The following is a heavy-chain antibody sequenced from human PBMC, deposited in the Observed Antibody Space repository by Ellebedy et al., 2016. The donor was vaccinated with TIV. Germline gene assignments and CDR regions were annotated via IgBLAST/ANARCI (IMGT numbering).Heavy chain of an antibody. CDR1: GYTLTNFG. V-gene: IGHV1-18*01. D-gene: IGHD2-15*01. Sequence: AASVKVSCKASGYTLTNFGITWGLHAPGQGLEWLGWLSAPHRSSNYAQSIQDRATMTTDTSTSTAYMELRSRRSDDTAVYYCARNRGGYYYYGMDVWGQGTTVTVSS. J-gene: IGHJ6*02. CDR2: LSAPHRSS. CDR3: ARNRGGYYYYGMDV.